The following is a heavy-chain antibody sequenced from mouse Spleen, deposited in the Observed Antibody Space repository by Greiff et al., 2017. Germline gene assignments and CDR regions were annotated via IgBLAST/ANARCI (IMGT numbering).Heavy chain of an antibody. V-gene: IGHV5-4*01. Sequence: EVKLMESGGGLVKPGGSLKLSCAASGFTFSSYAMSWVRQTPEKRLEWVATISDGGSYTYYPDNVKGRFTISRDNAKNNLYLQMSHLKSEDTAMYYCARDPFYYGKGDYAMDYWGQGTSVTVSS. D-gene: IGHD2-1*01. CDR2: ISDGGSYT. J-gene: IGHJ4*01. CDR3: ARDPFYYGKGDYAMDY. CDR1: GFTFSSYA.